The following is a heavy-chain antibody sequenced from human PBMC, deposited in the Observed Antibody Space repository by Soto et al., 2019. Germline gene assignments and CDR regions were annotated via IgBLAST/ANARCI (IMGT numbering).Heavy chain of an antibody. J-gene: IGHJ4*02. CDR3: ALRSMAVVPEY. Sequence: QVQLQESGPGLVKPSETLSLTCAVSGDSISSYYCMWIRQPPGKGLESIGYLYYGRSANYNPSLKSRVTLSVDTSTNQGSLTLGSMTAADTAVYYCALRSMAVVPEYWGQGTLVTVSS. CDR2: LYYGRSA. D-gene: IGHD3-22*01. CDR1: GDSISSYY. V-gene: IGHV4-59*01.